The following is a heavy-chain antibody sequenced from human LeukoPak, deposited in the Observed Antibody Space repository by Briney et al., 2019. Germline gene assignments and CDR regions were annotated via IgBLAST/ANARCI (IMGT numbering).Heavy chain of an antibody. CDR1: GGSISHYY. Sequence: SETLSLTCTVSGGSISHYYWSWIRQPPEKGLEWIGYTYYGGSTKFNPSLKSRVAISVNTSKKQFSLNLTSVTAADTAVYYCARGPSVTSIGGPWGQGTLVTVSA. CDR2: TYYGGST. D-gene: IGHD4-17*01. V-gene: IGHV4-59*01. J-gene: IGHJ5*02. CDR3: ARGPSVTSIGGP.